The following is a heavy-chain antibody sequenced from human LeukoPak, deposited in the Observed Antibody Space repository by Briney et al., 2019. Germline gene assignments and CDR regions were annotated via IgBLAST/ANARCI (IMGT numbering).Heavy chain of an antibody. V-gene: IGHV3-66*01. J-gene: IGHJ3*02. CDR3: ARGGLENAFDI. CDR2: IYSGGNT. Sequence: GRSLRLSCAASGFTGSSNYVSWVRQAPGKGLEWVSVIYSGGNTDYADSVKGRFTISRDNSKNMLYLQMKSLRAEDTAVYYCARGGLENAFDIWGQGTMVTVSS. CDR1: GFTGSSNY. D-gene: IGHD3/OR15-3a*01.